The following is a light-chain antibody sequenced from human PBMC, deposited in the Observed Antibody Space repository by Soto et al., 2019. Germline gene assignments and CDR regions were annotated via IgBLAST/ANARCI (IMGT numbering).Light chain of an antibody. CDR1: QSVSSN. CDR2: DAS. Sequence: EIVMTQSQATLSVSPGERATLSCRASQSVSSNLAWYQQKPGQAPRLLIYDASSRATGIPDRFSGGGSGTDFTLTISRLEPEDFAVYYCQQYCSSPTFGQGTKVDI. V-gene: IGKV3-20*01. CDR3: QQYCSSPT. J-gene: IGKJ1*01.